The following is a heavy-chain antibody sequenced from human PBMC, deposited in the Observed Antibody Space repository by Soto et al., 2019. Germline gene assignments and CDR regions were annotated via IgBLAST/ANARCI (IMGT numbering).Heavy chain of an antibody. CDR2: ISGSGGST. CDR3: ATKMGERGCSSTSCYMVPLFY. D-gene: IGHD2-2*02. Sequence: PGGSLRLSCAASGFTFSSYAMSWVRQAPGRGLEWVSAISGSGGSTYYADSVKGRFTISRDNSKNTLYLQMNSLRAEDTAVYYCATKMGERGCSSTSCYMVPLFYWGQGTLVTVSS. CDR1: GFTFSSYA. V-gene: IGHV3-23*01. J-gene: IGHJ4*02.